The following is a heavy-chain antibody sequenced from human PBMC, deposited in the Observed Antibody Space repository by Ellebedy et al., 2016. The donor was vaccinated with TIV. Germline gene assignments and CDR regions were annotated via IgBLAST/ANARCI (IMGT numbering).Heavy chain of an antibody. J-gene: IGHJ1*01. CDR1: GFPVSNHY. CDR3: AKDHFEQQLFSPAEYFQH. Sequence: GGSLRLSCAASGFPVSNHYMSWVRQAPGKGLEWVSVIYSGGSTYYADSVKGRFTISRDNSKNTLYLQMNSLRAEDTAVYYCAKDHFEQQLFSPAEYFQHWGQGTLVTVSS. D-gene: IGHD6-13*01. CDR2: IYSGGST. V-gene: IGHV3-53*01.